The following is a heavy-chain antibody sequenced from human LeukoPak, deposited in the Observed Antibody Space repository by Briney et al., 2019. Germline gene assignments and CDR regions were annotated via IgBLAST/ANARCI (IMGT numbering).Heavy chain of an antibody. V-gene: IGHV3-64D*09. CDR2: ISNSGGST. CDR1: GFTFSSYA. J-gene: IGHJ4*01. Sequence: GGSLRLSCSASGFTFSSYAMRWVRQAPGNGLESVSAISNSGGSTYYADSVKGRFTISRDNSDNTLYLQMSSLRPEDTAVYYCAMNWNCDYWGHGTLVTVSS. CDR3: AMNWNCDY. D-gene: IGHD1-1*01.